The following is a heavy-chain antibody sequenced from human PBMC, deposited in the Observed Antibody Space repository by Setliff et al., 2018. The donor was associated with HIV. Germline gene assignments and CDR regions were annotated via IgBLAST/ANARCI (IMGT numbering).Heavy chain of an antibody. Sequence: SETLSLTCAVYGAPFSGFHWGWIRQSPGKGLEWIGSIYYSGSTYYSPSLKSRVTISEDTSKNQFSLKMRSVTAADTAVYYCATSPAGEILGSRPFYFDYWGQGTLVTVSS. CDR2: IYYSGST. J-gene: IGHJ4*02. CDR1: GAPFSGFH. CDR3: ATSPAGEILGSRPFYFDY. V-gene: IGHV4-34*09. D-gene: IGHD3-10*01.